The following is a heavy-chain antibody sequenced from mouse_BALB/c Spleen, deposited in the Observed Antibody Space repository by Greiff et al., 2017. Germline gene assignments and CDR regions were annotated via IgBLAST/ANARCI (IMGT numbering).Heavy chain of an antibody. Sequence: EVQLVESGPGLVKPSQSLSLTCTVTGYSITSDYAWNWIRQFPGNKLEWMGYISYSGSTSYNPSLKSRISITRDTSKNQFFLQLNSVTTEDTATYYCASDYYAMDYWGQGTSVTVSS. CDR1: GYSITSDYA. CDR2: ISYSGST. V-gene: IGHV3-2*02. CDR3: ASDYYAMDY. J-gene: IGHJ4*01.